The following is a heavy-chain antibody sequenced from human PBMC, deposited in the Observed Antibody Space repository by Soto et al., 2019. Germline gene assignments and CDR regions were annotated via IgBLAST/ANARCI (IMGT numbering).Heavy chain of an antibody. J-gene: IGHJ4*02. Sequence: QVQLVQSGAEMKKPGASVKVSCKASGYTFTNYAMHWVRQAPGQRLEWMGWINAGNGNTKYSQKFQGRVTITRDTSASTAYMELSSLRSEDTAVYYCARVGAAAGPYYFDYWGQGTLVTVSS. CDR3: ARVGAAAGPYYFDY. D-gene: IGHD6-13*01. V-gene: IGHV1-3*01. CDR1: GYTFTNYA. CDR2: INAGNGNT.